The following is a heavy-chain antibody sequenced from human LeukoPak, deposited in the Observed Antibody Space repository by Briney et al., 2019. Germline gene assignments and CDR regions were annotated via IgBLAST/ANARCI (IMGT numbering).Heavy chain of an antibody. D-gene: IGHD3-22*01. CDR3: AKGAHYYDSSGYQGG. V-gene: IGHV3-30*18. Sequence: GGSLRLSCAASGFTFSDYYMSWIRQAPGKGLEWVAVISYDGSNNYYADSVKGRFTIYRDNSKNTLYLQMNSLRAEDTAVYYCAKGAHYYDSSGYQGGWGQGTLVTVSS. J-gene: IGHJ4*02. CDR1: GFTFSDYY. CDR2: ISYDGSNN.